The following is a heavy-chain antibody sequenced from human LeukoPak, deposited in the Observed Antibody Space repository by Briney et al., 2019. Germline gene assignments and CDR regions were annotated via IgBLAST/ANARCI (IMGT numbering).Heavy chain of an antibody. Sequence: GGSLRLSCAASGFTFSNYWMHWVRQAPGKGLVWVSRIGSYTTYADAVKGRFTISRDNAKNTVHLQMNSLRAEDTAVYYCTGSSPGPNAFDIWGQGTMVTVSS. CDR1: GFTFSNYW. CDR3: TGSSPGPNAFDI. CDR2: IGSYT. J-gene: IGHJ3*02. V-gene: IGHV3-74*01. D-gene: IGHD3-10*01.